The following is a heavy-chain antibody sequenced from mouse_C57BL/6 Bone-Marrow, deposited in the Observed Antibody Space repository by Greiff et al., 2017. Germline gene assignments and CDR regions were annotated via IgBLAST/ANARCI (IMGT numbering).Heavy chain of an antibody. J-gene: IGHJ1*03. V-gene: IGHV1-4*01. CDR3: ARSDYGSSSLYWYFDV. CDR1: GYTFTSYT. CDR2: INPSSGYT. D-gene: IGHD1-1*01. Sequence: VQLQQSGAELARPGASVKMSCKASGYTFTSYTMHWVKQRPGQGLEWIGYINPSSGYTKYNQKFKDKATLTADKSSSTAYMQLSSLTSEDSAVYYCARSDYGSSSLYWYFDVWGTGTTVTVSS.